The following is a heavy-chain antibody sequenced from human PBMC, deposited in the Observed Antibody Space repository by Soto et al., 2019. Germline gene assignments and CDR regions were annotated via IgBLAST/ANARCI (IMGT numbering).Heavy chain of an antibody. CDR2: VHHSWGS. D-gene: IGHD3-10*01. Sequence: QVQLQESGPGLVKPSETLSLSCTVSGGSISSYYWSWIRQSPGKRMEWIGYVHHSWGSSYNPSLQSRVAISRYTSKSQFSLKVTSVTATDTAVYYCARQGFGPLHGLVDVWGQGTTVTVSS. CDR3: ARQGFGPLHGLVDV. CDR1: GGSISSYY. J-gene: IGHJ6*02. V-gene: IGHV4-59*08.